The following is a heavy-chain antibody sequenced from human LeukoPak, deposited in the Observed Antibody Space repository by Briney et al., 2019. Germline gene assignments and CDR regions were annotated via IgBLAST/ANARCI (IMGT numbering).Heavy chain of an antibody. CDR1: GFTFDDYA. CDR2: ISWNSGSI. CDR3: AREEWGSAIDY. V-gene: IGHV3-9*01. J-gene: IGHJ4*02. Sequence: GGSLRLSCAASGFTFDDYAMHWVRQAPGKGLEWVSGISWNSGSIGYADSVKGRFTISRDNAKNSLYLQMNGLRAEDTAVYYCAREEWGSAIDYWGQGTLVTVSS. D-gene: IGHD2-2*01.